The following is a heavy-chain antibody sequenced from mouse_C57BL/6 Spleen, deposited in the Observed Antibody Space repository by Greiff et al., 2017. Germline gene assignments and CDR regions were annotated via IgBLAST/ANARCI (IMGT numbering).Heavy chain of an antibody. CDR2: INYDGSST. Sequence: DVKLVESEGGLVQPGRSMKLSCTASGFTFSDYYMAWVRQVPEKGLEWVANINYDGSSTYYLDSLKIRFIISRDNAKNILYLQMSSLKSEDTATYYCARENYGNAYYAMDYWGQGTSVTVSS. CDR1: GFTFSDYY. J-gene: IGHJ4*01. D-gene: IGHD2-1*01. V-gene: IGHV5-16*01. CDR3: ARENYGNAYYAMDY.